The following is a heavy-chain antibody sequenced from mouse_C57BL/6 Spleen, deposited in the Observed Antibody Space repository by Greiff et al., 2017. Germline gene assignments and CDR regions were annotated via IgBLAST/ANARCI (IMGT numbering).Heavy chain of an antibody. CDR2: INPYNGGT. V-gene: IGHV1-19*01. CDR3: ARDYDSYSLFDY. Sequence: EVQLQESGPVLVKPGASVKMSCKASGYTFTDYYMNWVKQSPGKSLEWIGVINPYNGGTSYNQKFKGKATLTVDKSSSTAYMELNSLTSEDSAVYYCARDYDSYSLFDYWGKGTLVTVSA. CDR1: GYTFTDYY. J-gene: IGHJ3*01. D-gene: IGHD2-3*01.